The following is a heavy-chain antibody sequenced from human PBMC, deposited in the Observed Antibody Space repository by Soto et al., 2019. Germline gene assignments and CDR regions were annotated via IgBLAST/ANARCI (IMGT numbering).Heavy chain of an antibody. CDR1: GFTFSSYG. Sequence: GGSLRLSCAASGFTFSSYGMHWVRQAPGKGLEWVAVIWYDGSNKYYADSVKGRFTISRDNSKNTLYLQMNSLRAEDTAVYYCARERSSGWYPYCYYYGMDVWGQGTTVTVSS. J-gene: IGHJ6*02. CDR3: ARERSSGWYPYCYYYGMDV. D-gene: IGHD6-19*01. V-gene: IGHV3-33*01. CDR2: IWYDGSNK.